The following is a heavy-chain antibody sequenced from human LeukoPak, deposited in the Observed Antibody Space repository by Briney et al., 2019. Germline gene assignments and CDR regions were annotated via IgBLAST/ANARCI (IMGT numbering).Heavy chain of an antibody. CDR1: GYTFTSYY. V-gene: IGHV1-46*01. Sequence: ASVKVSCKASGYTFTSYYMHWVRQAPGQGLEWMGIINPSGGSTSYAQKFRGRVTMTRDTSTSTVYMELSSLRSEDTAVYYCARLESYYGDYLTPLYCFDYWGQGTLVTVSS. CDR2: INPSGGST. CDR3: ARLESYYGDYLTPLYCFDY. J-gene: IGHJ4*02. D-gene: IGHD4-17*01.